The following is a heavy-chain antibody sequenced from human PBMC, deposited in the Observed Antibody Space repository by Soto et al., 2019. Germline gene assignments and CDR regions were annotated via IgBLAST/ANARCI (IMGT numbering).Heavy chain of an antibody. Sequence: EVQLVESGGGLVKPGGSLRLSCAASGFTFSSYSMNWVRQAPGKGLEWVSSISSSSSYIYYADSVKGRFTISRDNAKNSRYLQMNSLRAEDTAVYDCARYDFLSGYYTSAYYYYYMDVWGKGTTVTVSS. V-gene: IGHV3-21*01. D-gene: IGHD3-3*01. CDR1: GFTFSSYS. CDR2: ISSSSSYI. CDR3: ARYDFLSGYYTSAYYYYYMDV. J-gene: IGHJ6*03.